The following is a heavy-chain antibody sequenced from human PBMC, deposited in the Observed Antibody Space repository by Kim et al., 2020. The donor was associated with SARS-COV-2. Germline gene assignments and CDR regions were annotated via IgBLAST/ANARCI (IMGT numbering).Heavy chain of an antibody. V-gene: IGHV3-23*01. CDR2: ISGSGGST. CDR3: AKFHGYYGSGSYRFDY. J-gene: IGHJ4*02. Sequence: GGSLRLSCAASGFTFSSYAMSWVRQAPGKGLEWVSAISGSGGSTYYADSVKGRFTISRDNSKNTLYLQMNSLRAEDTAVYYCAKFHGYYGSGSYRFDYWGQGTLVTVSS. D-gene: IGHD3-10*01. CDR1: GFTFSSYA.